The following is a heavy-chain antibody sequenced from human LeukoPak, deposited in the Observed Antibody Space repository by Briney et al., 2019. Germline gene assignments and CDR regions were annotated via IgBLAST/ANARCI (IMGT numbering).Heavy chain of an antibody. CDR3: ARDPSGTLFDF. CDR2: ISSAGETK. V-gene: IGHV3-11*04. D-gene: IGHD1-26*01. Sequence: GGSLRLSCEASGFPLSEYYMTWVRQAPGKGLEWLSFISSAGETKHYADSVKGRFAVSRDNAKKSLYLRMNSLRAEDTAVYYCARDPSGTLFDFWGQGALVTVSS. CDR1: GFPLSEYY. J-gene: IGHJ4*02.